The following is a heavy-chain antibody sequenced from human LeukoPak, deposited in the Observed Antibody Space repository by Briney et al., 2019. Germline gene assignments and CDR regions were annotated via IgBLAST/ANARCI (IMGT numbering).Heavy chain of an antibody. D-gene: IGHD1-26*01. Sequence: AASVKVSCKASGYTFTGYYMHWVRQAPGQGLEWMGGIIPIFGTANYAQKFQGRVTITADKSTSTAYMELSSLRSEDTAVYYCARALAPSGSFGRVHYYYYYYMDVWGKGTTVTVSS. CDR3: ARALAPSGSFGRVHYYYYYYMDV. CDR1: GYTFTGYY. V-gene: IGHV1-69*06. J-gene: IGHJ6*03. CDR2: IIPIFGTA.